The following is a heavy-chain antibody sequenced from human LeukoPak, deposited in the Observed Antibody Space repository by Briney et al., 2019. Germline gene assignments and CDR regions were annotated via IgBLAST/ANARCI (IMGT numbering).Heavy chain of an antibody. CDR2: INTDGSST. J-gene: IGHJ5*02. Sequence: PGGSLRLSCAASGFTFSSYWMHWVRQAPGKGLVWVLRINTDGSSTTYADSVKGRFTISRDNSKNTLYLQMNSLRAEDTAVYYCAKDCKVYCSSTSSFNWFDPWGQGTLVTVSS. D-gene: IGHD2-2*01. CDR3: AKDCKVYCSSTSSFNWFDP. V-gene: IGHV3-74*03. CDR1: GFTFSSYW.